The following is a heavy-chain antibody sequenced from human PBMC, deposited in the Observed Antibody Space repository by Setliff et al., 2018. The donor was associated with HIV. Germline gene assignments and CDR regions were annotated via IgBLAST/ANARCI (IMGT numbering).Heavy chain of an antibody. J-gene: IGHJ4*02. CDR2: IYHTGST. Sequence: PSETLSLTCAVSGYSISSGYYWGWIRQPPGKRLEWIGSIYHTGSTDYNPSLKSRVTISVDTSKNQFSLMLGSMTAADTAVYYCARERLSRLGFDYWGQGTLVTVS. V-gene: IGHV4-38-2*02. CDR3: ARERLSRLGFDY. D-gene: IGHD1-1*01. CDR1: GYSISSGYY.